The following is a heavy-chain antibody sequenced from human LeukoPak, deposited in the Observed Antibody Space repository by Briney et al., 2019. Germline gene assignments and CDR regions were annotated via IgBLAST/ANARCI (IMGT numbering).Heavy chain of an antibody. CDR3: ARGRYSSSWSDY. V-gene: IGHV1-2*02. Sequence: ASVKVSCKASGYTFTSYGISWVRQSPGQGLEWMGWINPNSGGTNYAQKFQGRVTMTRDTSISTAYMELSRLRSDDTAVYYCARGRYSSSWSDYWGQGTLVTVSS. CDR2: INPNSGGT. D-gene: IGHD6-13*01. CDR1: GYTFTSYG. J-gene: IGHJ4*02.